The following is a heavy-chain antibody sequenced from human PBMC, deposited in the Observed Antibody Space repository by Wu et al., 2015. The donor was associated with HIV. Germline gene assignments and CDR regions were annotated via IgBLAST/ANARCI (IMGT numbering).Heavy chain of an antibody. Sequence: QVQLAGAARTVKLRDLVPHLRCLWYSVSSDYYWGWIRQTPGKGAGVDWGLSIILGSTYYNPSLKSRVTISVDTSQNHFSLKLNSVTAADTAVYYCARHSGGWHSGAEYIQHWGQGTLVTVSS. CDR3: ARHSGGWHSGAEYIQH. D-gene: IGHD6-19*01. V-gene: IGHV4-38-2*01. CDR2: SIILGST. CDR1: YSVSSDYY. J-gene: IGHJ1*01.